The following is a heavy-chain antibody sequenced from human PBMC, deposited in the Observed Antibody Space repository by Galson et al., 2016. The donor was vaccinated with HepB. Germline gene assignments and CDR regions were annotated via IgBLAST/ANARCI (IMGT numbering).Heavy chain of an antibody. V-gene: IGHV4-4*02. CDR2: IYHTGTS. J-gene: IGHJ5*02. D-gene: IGHD2-2*01. Sequence: LSLTCAVSGASISDSNWWTWVRQVPGKGLEWIGEIYHTGTSNNNPFLSSRFTLSVDKSRNQFSLNLTSVTAADTAVYYCARAAIIPGARMVFDPWGQGTLATVSS. CDR1: GASISDSNW. CDR3: ARAAIIPGARMVFDP.